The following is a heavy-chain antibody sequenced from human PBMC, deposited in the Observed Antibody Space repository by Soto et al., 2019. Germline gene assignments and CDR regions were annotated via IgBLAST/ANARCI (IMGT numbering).Heavy chain of an antibody. Sequence: TRSLTCAVSGGSISSGGYSWSWIRQPPGKGLEWIGYIYHSGSTYYNPSLKSRVTISVDRSKNQFSLKLSSVTAADTAVYYCARGPPFHWGQGTLVTVSS. V-gene: IGHV4-30-2*01. J-gene: IGHJ4*02. CDR2: IYHSGST. D-gene: IGHD3-16*01. CDR1: GGSISSGGYS. CDR3: ARGPPFH.